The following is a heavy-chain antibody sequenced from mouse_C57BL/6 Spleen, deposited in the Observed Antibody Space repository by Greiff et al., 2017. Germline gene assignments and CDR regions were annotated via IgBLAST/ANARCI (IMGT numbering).Heavy chain of an antibody. CDR3: ARTGNYPYFDY. J-gene: IGHJ2*01. D-gene: IGHD2-1*01. V-gene: IGHV1-69*01. CDR2: IDPSDSYT. Sequence: VQLQQPGAELVMPGASVKLSCKASGYTFTSYWMHWVQQRPGQGLEWIGEIDPSDSYTNYNQKFKGKSTLTVDKSSSTAYMQLSSLTSEDSAVYYCARTGNYPYFDYWGQGTTLTVSS. CDR1: GYTFTSYW.